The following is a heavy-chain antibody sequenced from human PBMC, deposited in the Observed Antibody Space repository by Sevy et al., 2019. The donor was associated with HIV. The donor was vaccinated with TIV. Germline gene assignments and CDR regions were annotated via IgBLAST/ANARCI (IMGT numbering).Heavy chain of an antibody. CDR2: ISYDGSNK. CDR1: GFTFSSYA. J-gene: IGHJ6*02. Sequence: GGCLRLSCAASGFTFSSYAMHWVRQAPGKGLEWVAVISYDGSNKYYADSVKGRFTISRDNSKNTLYLQMNSLRAEDTAVYYCASASLNQDIVVVPAATFYGMDVWGQGTTVTVSS. CDR3: ASASLNQDIVVVPAATFYGMDV. V-gene: IGHV3-30-3*01. D-gene: IGHD2-2*01.